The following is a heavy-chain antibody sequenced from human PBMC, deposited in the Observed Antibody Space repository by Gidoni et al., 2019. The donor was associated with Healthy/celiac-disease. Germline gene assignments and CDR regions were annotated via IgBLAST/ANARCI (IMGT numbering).Heavy chain of an antibody. CDR1: GGTFSSYA. Sequence: QVQLVQSGAEVKKPGSSVKVSCKASGGTFSSYAISWVRQAPGPGLEWMGGIIPIFGTANYAQKFQGRVTITADESTSTAYMELSSLRSEDTAVYYCASKEGRYCSGGSCYQSNRWGIQYYYYGMDVWGQGTTVTVSS. CDR2: IIPIFGTA. J-gene: IGHJ6*02. D-gene: IGHD2-15*01. V-gene: IGHV1-69*01. CDR3: ASKEGRYCSGGSCYQSNRWGIQYYYYGMDV.